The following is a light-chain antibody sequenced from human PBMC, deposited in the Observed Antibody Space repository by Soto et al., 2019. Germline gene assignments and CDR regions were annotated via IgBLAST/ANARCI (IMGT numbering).Light chain of an antibody. CDR3: LLYYGGAQLV. V-gene: IGLV7-43*01. J-gene: IGLJ3*02. CDR2: TTN. CDR1: TGAVTSGNY. Sequence: QAVVTQEPSLTVSPGGTVTLTCASSTGAVTSGNYPSWFRQRPGQAPRTLIYTTNSKHSWTPARFSGSFLGDKAALTLSGVQPEDGAAYYCLLYYGGAQLVFGGGTKVTVL.